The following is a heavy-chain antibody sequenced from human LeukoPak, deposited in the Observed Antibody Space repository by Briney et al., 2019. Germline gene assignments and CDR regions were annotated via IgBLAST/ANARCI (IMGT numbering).Heavy chain of an antibody. D-gene: IGHD3-10*01. CDR1: GSSFTSYW. J-gene: IGHJ5*02. CDR2: IYPGDSDT. CDR3: ARANYYGSGSSSVQHWFDP. V-gene: IGHV5-51*01. Sequence: GAXLKISCKGSGSSFTSYWIGWVRQMPGKGLEGMGIIYPGDSDTRYSPSFQGQVTISADKSISTAYLQWSSLKASGTAMYYCARANYYGSGSSSVQHWFDPWGQGTLVTVSS.